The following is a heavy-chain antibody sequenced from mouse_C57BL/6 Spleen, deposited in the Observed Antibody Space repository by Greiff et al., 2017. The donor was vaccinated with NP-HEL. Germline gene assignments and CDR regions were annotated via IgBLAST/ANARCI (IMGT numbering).Heavy chain of an antibody. D-gene: IGHD2-12*01. J-gene: IGHJ1*03. V-gene: IGHV7-3*01. CDR3: ARYLVTTRGWDFDV. CDR2: IRNKANGYTT. Sequence: EVKLEESGGGLVQPGGSLCLSCAASGFTFTDYYMSWVRQPPGKALEWVGLIRNKANGYTTEYSASVKGRFTISRDNPQSILYLQMHAQRAEDSANYYGARYLVTTRGWDFDVWGTGTTVTVSS. CDR1: GFTFTDYY.